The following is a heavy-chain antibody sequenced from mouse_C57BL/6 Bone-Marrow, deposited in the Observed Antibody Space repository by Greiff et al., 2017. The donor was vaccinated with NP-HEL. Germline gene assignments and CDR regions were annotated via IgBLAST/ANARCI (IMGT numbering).Heavy chain of an antibody. V-gene: IGHV1-26*01. CDR1: GYTFTDYY. D-gene: IGHD1-1*01. CDR3: ASAYPAPYYYGSSGGFAY. J-gene: IGHJ3*01. CDR2: INPNNGGT. Sequence: EVQLQQPGPELVKPGASVKLSCKASGYTFTDYYMHWVKQSHGQSLEWIGDINPNNGGTSYNQKFKGKATLTVDKSSSTAYMELRSLTSEDSAVYYCASAYPAPYYYGSSGGFAYWGQGTLVTVSA.